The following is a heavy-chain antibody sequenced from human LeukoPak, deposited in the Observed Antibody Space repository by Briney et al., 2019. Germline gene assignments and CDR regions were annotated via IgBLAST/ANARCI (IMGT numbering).Heavy chain of an antibody. CDR1: GYTFSSYG. CDR2: IIPILGIA. Sequence: SVKVSCKASGYTFSSYGISWVRQAPGQGLEWMGRIIPILGIANYAQKLQGRVTITADKSTSTAYMELSSLRSEDTAVYYCAREGWLGYGDYVSDYWGQGTLVTVSS. V-gene: IGHV1-69*04. CDR3: AREGWLGYGDYVSDY. J-gene: IGHJ4*02. D-gene: IGHD4-17*01.